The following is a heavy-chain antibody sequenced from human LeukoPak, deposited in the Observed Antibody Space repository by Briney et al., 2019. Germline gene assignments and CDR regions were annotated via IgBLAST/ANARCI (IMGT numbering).Heavy chain of an antibody. J-gene: IGHJ4*02. CDR3: ARPGDSSGYYQFDY. CDR2: IYHSGST. Sequence: KPSGTLSLTCAVSGGSISSRNWWSWVRQPPGKGLEWIGEIYHSGSTNYNPSLKTRVTISVDKSKNQFSLKLSSVTAADTAVYYCARPGDSSGYYQFDYWGQGTLVTVSS. D-gene: IGHD3-22*01. CDR1: GGSISSRNW. V-gene: IGHV4-4*02.